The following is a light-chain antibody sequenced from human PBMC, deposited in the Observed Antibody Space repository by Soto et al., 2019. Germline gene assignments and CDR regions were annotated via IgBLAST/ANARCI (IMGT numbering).Light chain of an antibody. CDR3: CAYSTSGAHV. CDR2: DVN. Sequence: QSALTQPASVSGSPGQSITFSCTGTSSDVGSYDYVSWHQQHPGNAPKLIIYDVNNRPSGVPSRFSGSKSGNTASLIISGLQTEDEADYYCCAYSTSGAHVFGTGTKVTVL. V-gene: IGLV2-14*03. J-gene: IGLJ1*01. CDR1: SSDVGSYDY.